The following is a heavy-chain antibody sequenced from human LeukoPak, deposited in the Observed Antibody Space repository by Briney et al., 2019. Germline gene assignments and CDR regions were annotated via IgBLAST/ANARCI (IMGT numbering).Heavy chain of an antibody. D-gene: IGHD3-9*01. CDR3: ARLSYDILTGGSTYYFDY. Sequence: SVKVSCKASGGTFSSYAISWVRQAPGQGLEWMGGIIPIFGTANYAQKFQGRVTITRDTSASTAYMELSSLRSEDTAVYYCARLSYDILTGGSTYYFDYWGQGTLVTVSS. CDR1: GGTFSSYA. CDR2: IIPIFGTA. V-gene: IGHV1-69*05. J-gene: IGHJ4*02.